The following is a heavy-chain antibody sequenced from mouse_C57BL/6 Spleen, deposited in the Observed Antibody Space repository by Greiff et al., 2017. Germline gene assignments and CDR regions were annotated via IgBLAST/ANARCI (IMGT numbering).Heavy chain of an antibody. D-gene: IGHD1-1*01. CDR1: GYSITSGYY. Sequence: EESGPGLVKPSQSLSLTCSVTGYSITSGYYWNWIRQFPGNKLEWMGYISYDGSNNYNPSLKNRISITRDTSKNQFFLKLNSVTTEDTATYYCARDYYGSSYGYWGQGTTLTVSS. CDR2: ISYDGSN. J-gene: IGHJ2*01. CDR3: ARDYYGSSYGY. V-gene: IGHV3-6*01.